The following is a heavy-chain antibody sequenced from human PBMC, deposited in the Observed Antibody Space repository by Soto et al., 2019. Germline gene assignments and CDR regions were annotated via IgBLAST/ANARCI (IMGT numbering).Heavy chain of an antibody. D-gene: IGHD2-15*01. CDR1: RGTFSRYA. CDR3: AREMMVVAATRVGLDY. J-gene: IGHJ4*02. CDR2: IITIFGTA. Sequence: ASVNVSRMASRGTFSRYAIRWVRQAPGQGLEWVGGIITIFGTASYAQKFQGRVTITADESTSTAYMELSSLRSEDPAVYYCAREMMVVAATRVGLDYWGQGTLVTVSS. V-gene: IGHV1-69*13.